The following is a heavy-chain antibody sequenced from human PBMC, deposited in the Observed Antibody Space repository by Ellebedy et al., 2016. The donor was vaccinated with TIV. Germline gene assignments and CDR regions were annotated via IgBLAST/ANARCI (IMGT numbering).Heavy chain of an antibody. CDR2: MNPNSGNT. V-gene: IGHV1-8*03. CDR1: GYTFTSYD. Sequence: ASVKVSCKASGYTFTSYDINWVRQATGQGLEWMGWMNPNSGNTGYAQKFQGRVTITRNTSISTAYMELSSLRSEDTAVYYCARGITMSDAWVNYWGQGTLVTVSS. CDR3: ARGITMSDAWVNY. D-gene: IGHD3-3*01. J-gene: IGHJ4*02.